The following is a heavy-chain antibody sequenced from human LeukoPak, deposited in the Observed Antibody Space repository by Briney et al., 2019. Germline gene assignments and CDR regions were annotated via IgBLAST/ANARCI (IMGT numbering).Heavy chain of an antibody. V-gene: IGHV3-23*01. CDR3: VKSSCRPTSCASDD. CDR1: GFTFSDYA. J-gene: IGHJ4*02. D-gene: IGHD2-2*01. Sequence: GEPLRLSCSASGFTFSDYAMSWVRQAPGQALECLSCLTTAGDSTYYASSVKGRCTITRDNSRNTLFLQMNSLRGEDTAVYFCVKSSCRPTSCASDDWGQGTLVTVSS. CDR2: LTTAGDST.